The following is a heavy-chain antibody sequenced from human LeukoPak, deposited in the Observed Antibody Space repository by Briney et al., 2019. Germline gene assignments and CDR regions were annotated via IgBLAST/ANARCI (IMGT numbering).Heavy chain of an antibody. Sequence: PSETLSLTCTVSGGSISSYYWSWIRQPPGKTLERIGYIYYSGSTNYNPSLKSRVTISVDTSKNQFSLKLSSVTAADTAVYYCARQNDYGSGSYWFDPWGQGTLVTVSS. V-gene: IGHV4-59*08. J-gene: IGHJ5*02. CDR3: ARQNDYGSGSYWFDP. CDR2: IYYSGST. CDR1: GGSISSYY. D-gene: IGHD3-10*01.